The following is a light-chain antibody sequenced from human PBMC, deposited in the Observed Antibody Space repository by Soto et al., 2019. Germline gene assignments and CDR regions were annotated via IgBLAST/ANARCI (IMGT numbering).Light chain of an antibody. J-gene: IGKJ4*01. CDR1: QSVSKNF. CDR2: GAS. V-gene: IGKV3-20*01. Sequence: EIVLTQSPGTLSLSPGERATLSCRASQSVSKNFLAWYQQKPGQAPRLLISGASNRATGIPDSFGGSGSGSDSSPTIDSLQPEYRAVYFCQHYCSSPPTFGGRTNVVIK. CDR3: QHYCSSPPT.